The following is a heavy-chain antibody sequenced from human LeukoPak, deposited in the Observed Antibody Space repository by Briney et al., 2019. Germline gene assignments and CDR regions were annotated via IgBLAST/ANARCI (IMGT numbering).Heavy chain of an antibody. V-gene: IGHV3-74*01. J-gene: IGHJ4*02. CDR3: ARDLVSGSGSYGH. CDR2: ISGDGGT. CDR1: GFTFGCYW. D-gene: IGHD3-10*01. Sequence: PGGSLRLSCVASGFTFGCYWMHWVRQAPGKGPAWVSRISGDGGTYHADSVKGRFTISRDNAKNTLYLQMNSLRAEDTAVYYCARDLVSGSGSYGHWGQGTLVTVSS.